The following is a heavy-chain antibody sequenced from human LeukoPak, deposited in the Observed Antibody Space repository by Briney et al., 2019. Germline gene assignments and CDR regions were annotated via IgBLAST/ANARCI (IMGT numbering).Heavy chain of an antibody. CDR3: AREADLYGGNPSGYYYGMDV. CDR1: GFTFSSYW. Sequence: GGSLRLSCAASGFTFSSYWMHWVRQAPGKGLVWVSRINSDGSSTSYADSVKGRFTISRDNAKNTLYLQMNSLRAEDTAVYYCAREADLYGGNPSGYYYGMDVWGQGTTVTVSS. CDR2: INSDGSST. D-gene: IGHD4-23*01. J-gene: IGHJ6*02. V-gene: IGHV3-74*01.